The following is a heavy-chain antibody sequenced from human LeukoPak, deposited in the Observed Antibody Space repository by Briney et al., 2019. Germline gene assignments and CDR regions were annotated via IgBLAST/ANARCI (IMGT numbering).Heavy chain of an antibody. Sequence: ASVKLSCEASGYTFTGYYMHWVRQAPGQGLEWMGCINPNSGGTNYAQTFKVRVTMTRDPSISTAYMELSRLRSDTTAVYYCPRLQTATILDAFDIWGEGTMVTVSS. V-gene: IGHV1-2*02. CDR2: INPNSGGT. CDR3: PRLQTATILDAFDI. J-gene: IGHJ3*02. CDR1: GYTFTGYY. D-gene: IGHD5-24*01.